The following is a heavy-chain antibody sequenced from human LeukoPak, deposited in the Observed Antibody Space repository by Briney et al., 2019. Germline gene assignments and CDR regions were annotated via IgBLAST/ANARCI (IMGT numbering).Heavy chain of an antibody. D-gene: IGHD1-26*01. CDR1: GFTFITYS. CDR3: AKGLGATSADAFDI. CDR2: ISGSGGST. J-gene: IGHJ3*02. Sequence: PGGSLRLSCAASGFTFITYSMNWVRQAPGKGLEWVSAISGSGGSTYYADSVKGRFTISRDNSKNTLYLQMNSLRAEDTAVYYCAKGLGATSADAFDIWGQGTMVTVSS. V-gene: IGHV3-23*01.